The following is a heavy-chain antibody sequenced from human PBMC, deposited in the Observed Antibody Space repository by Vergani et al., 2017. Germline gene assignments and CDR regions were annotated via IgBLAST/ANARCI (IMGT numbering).Heavy chain of an antibody. D-gene: IGHD2-21*02. CDR2: INHSGST. J-gene: IGHJ4*02. V-gene: IGHV4-34*01. CDR1: GGSFSGYY. Sequence: QVQLQQWGAGLLKPSETLSLTCAVYGGSFSGYYWSWIRQPPGKGLEWIGEINHSGSTNYNPSLKSRVTISVDTSKNQFSRKLSSVTAADTAVYYCASGLRVTSLGYWGQGTLVTVSS. CDR3: ASGLRVTSLGY.